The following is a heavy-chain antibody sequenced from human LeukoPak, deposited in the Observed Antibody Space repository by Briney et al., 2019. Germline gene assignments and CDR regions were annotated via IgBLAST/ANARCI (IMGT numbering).Heavy chain of an antibody. Sequence: PGGSLRLSCAASGFTFNNYWMSWVRQAPGKGLEWVGRINSNTNGGTTDYDVPVKGRFNIPRDDSKNTLYLQMNSLKTEDAGVYYCTTDFSSAVADTFDYWGEGTLVTVSS. J-gene: IGHJ4*02. CDR3: TTDFSSAVADTFDY. CDR1: GFTFNNYW. CDR2: INSNTNGGTT. V-gene: IGHV3-15*01. D-gene: IGHD6-19*01.